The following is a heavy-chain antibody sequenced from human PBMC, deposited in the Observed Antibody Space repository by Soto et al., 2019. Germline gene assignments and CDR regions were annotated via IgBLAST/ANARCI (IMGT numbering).Heavy chain of an antibody. V-gene: IGHV4-39*01. CDR1: GGSISSSRCH. Sequence: PSETLSLTCTVSGGSISSSRCHWGWIRQPPGKGLEWIASIKYSGTTFYNPSLKSRVSISIATSGDQFSLKLSSVTAADTAVYYCARHERFFGSGSPLVHSWGQGTLVTVSS. CDR3: ARHERFFGSGSPLVHS. J-gene: IGHJ4*02. D-gene: IGHD3-10*01. CDR2: IKYSGTT.